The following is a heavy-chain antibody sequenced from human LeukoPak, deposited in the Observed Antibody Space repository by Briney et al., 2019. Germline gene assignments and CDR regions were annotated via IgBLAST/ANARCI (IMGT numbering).Heavy chain of an antibody. V-gene: IGHV3-23*01. CDR2: ITSSGGST. J-gene: IGHJ4*02. CDR3: AKDRPNYYDSSGHYYRRNGDY. Sequence: QPRGSLRLSCAASGFTFSSYAMSWVRQAPGKGLEWVSSITSSGGSTYYAGSVKGQFTISRDNSKNTVYLQMNSLRAEDTAVYYCAKDRPNYYDSSGHYYRRNGDYWGQGTLVTVSS. D-gene: IGHD3-22*01. CDR1: GFTFSSYA.